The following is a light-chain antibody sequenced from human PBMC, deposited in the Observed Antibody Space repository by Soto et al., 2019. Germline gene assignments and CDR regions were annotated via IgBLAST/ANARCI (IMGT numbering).Light chain of an antibody. CDR3: QQYGSPPFT. V-gene: IGKV3-20*01. J-gene: IGKJ3*01. CDR2: GAS. CDR1: QSVSSSY. Sequence: EIALTQSPGTLSLSPGERATLSCRASQSVSSSYLAWYQQKPGQAPRLLIYGASSRATGIPDRFSGSGSGTDFTLTISRLEPEDFAVYYCQQYGSPPFTFGPGTNVDIK.